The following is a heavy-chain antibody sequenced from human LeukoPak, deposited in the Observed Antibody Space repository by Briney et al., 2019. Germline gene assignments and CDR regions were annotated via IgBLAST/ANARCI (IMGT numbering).Heavy chain of an antibody. CDR2: IYTRGST. CDR3: ARELGGSSFDY. V-gene: IGHV4-61*02. Sequence: SETLSLTCTVSGGSISRGSDHGSWIRQPAGKGLELIGRIYTRGSTNYNPSLKSRVTISVDTSKNQCSLTLSSVTAADTAVYYCARELGGSSFDYWGQGDLVTVSS. J-gene: IGHJ4*02. CDR1: GGSISRGSDH. D-gene: IGHD1-26*01.